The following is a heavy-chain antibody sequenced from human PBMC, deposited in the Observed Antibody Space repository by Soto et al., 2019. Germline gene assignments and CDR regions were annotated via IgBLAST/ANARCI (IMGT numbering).Heavy chain of an antibody. V-gene: IGHV3-30*18. J-gene: IGHJ2*01. CDR2: ISFDGNYK. CDR1: GFSFSSYG. D-gene: IGHD1-26*01. Sequence: QVQLVESGGGVVQPGRSLRLSCAASGFSFSSYGMHWVRQARGKGLEWLAVISFDGNYKFHADSVKGRFTISRDNSKNTLFLEMSSLRADDAAIYYCVKDNLNSGIYENWYFDLWGRGTLVTVSS. CDR3: VKDNLNSGIYENWYFDL.